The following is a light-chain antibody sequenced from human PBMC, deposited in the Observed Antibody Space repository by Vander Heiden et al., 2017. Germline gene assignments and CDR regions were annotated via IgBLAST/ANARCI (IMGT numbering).Light chain of an antibody. CDR1: SSDVGGDSY. CDR3: SSYTSSSIYVV. J-gene: IGLJ2*01. CDR2: DVS. Sequence: SALTPPASVAGSPGPPITIPCTGTSSDVGGDSYVSWYQQHPGKAPNLMIYDVSNRPSGVSNRFSGSKSGNTASLTISGLQAEDEADYYCSSYTSSSIYVVFGGGTKLTVL. V-gene: IGLV2-14*03.